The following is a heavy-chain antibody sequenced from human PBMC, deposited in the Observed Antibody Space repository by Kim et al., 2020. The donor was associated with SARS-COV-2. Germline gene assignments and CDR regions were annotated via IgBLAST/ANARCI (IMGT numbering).Heavy chain of an antibody. CDR1: GYSFTSYW. CDR3: ARQDIVVVPAAMAVGAFDI. V-gene: IGHV5-51*01. D-gene: IGHD2-2*01. J-gene: IGHJ3*02. CDR2: IYPGDSDT. Sequence: GESLQISCKGSGYSFTSYWIGWVRQMPGKGLEWMGIIYPGDSDTRYSPSFQGHVTISADKSISTAYLQWSSLKASDTAMYYCARQDIVVVPAAMAVGAFDIWGQGTMVTVSS.